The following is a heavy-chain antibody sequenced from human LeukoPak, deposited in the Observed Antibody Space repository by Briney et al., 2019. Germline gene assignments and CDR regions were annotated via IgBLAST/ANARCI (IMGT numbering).Heavy chain of an antibody. V-gene: IGHV3-21*01. J-gene: IGHJ3*02. D-gene: IGHD3-3*01. CDR2: ISSSSSYI. CDR3: AGESTYYDFWSGYYIPSAFDI. Sequence: PRGSLRLSCAASGFTFSRYSMNWVRQAPGKGLEWVSSISSSSSYIYYADSVKGRFTISRDNAKNSLYLQMNSLRAEDTAVYYCAGESTYYDFWSGYYIPSAFDIWGQGTMVTVSS. CDR1: GFTFSRYS.